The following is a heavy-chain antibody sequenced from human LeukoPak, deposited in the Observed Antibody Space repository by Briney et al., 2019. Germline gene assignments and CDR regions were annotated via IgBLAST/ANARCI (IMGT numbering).Heavy chain of an antibody. CDR2: ISAYNGNT. V-gene: IGHV1-18*01. J-gene: IGHJ6*02. D-gene: IGHD1-20*01. CDR1: GYTFTSYG. Sequence: GASVKVSCKASGYTFTSYGISWVRQAPGQGLEWMGWISAYNGNTNYAQKLQGRVTMTTDTSTSTAYMELRSLRSDDTAVYYCARVTVGLNWNDVSRLDTQGDVSYYNGMDVWGQGTTVTVSS. CDR3: ARVTVGLNWNDVSRLDTQGDVSYYNGMDV.